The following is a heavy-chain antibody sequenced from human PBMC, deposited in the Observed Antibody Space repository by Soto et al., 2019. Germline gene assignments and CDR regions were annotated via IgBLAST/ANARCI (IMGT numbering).Heavy chain of an antibody. V-gene: IGHV3-30*18. CDR2: ISYDGSNK. CDR3: AKGWDRGVYSYGSDY. D-gene: IGHD5-18*01. Sequence: QVQLVESGGGVVQPGRSLRLSCAASGFTFSSSGMHWVRQAPGKGLEWVAVISYDGSNKYYADSVKGRFTISRDNSKNTLNLQMNSLRAEDTAVYYCAKGWDRGVYSYGSDYWGQGTLVTVSS. CDR1: GFTFSSSG. J-gene: IGHJ4*02.